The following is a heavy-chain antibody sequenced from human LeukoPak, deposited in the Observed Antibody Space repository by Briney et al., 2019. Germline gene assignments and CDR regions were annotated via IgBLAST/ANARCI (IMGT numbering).Heavy chain of an antibody. Sequence: ASVKVSCKASGYTFTAYYMRWVRQAPGQGFEWMGWINPNTGDRNYAQKFQGRVTMTRDTTISTAYMELSRLTSDDTAVYYCASYPRYVSSPPFDYWGQGTLVTVSS. D-gene: IGHD2-15*01. J-gene: IGHJ4*02. CDR2: INPNTGDR. CDR3: ASYPRYVSSPPFDY. V-gene: IGHV1-2*02. CDR1: GYTFTAYY.